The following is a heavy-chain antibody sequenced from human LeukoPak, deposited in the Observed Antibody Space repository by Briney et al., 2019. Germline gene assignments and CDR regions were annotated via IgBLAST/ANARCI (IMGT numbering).Heavy chain of an antibody. J-gene: IGHJ3*02. CDR1: GGSITSSSYY. CDR3: TREYGFMTTVFHAFDI. V-gene: IGHV4-39*07. CDR2: VYYSGNT. D-gene: IGHD4-17*01. Sequence: HPSETLSLTCTVSGGSITSSSYYWGWIRQPPGKGLEWIGSVYYSGNTYYNSSLKSRVTISVDTSKNQFSLKLSSVTAADTAIYYCTREYGFMTTVFHAFDIWGQGTMVTVSS.